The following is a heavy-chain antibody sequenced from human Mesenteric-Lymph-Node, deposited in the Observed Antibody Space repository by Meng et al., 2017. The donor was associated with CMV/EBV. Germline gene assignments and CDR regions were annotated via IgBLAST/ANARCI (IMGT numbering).Heavy chain of an antibody. J-gene: IGHJ6*02. CDR1: GGSITSTDYY. D-gene: IGHD3-3*01. CDR2: VYYSGSG. Sequence: SETLSLTCTVSGGSITSTDYYWGWIRQPPGKGLEWIGSVYYSGSGYYNPSLKSRVTISVDTSKNQFSLKLSSVTAADTAVYYCARDSIGTIFGVVIMCGMDVWGQGTTVTVSS. CDR3: ARDSIGTIFGVVIMCGMDV. V-gene: IGHV4-39*07.